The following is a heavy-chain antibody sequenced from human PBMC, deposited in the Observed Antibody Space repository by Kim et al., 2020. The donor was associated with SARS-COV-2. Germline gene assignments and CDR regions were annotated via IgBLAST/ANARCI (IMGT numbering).Heavy chain of an antibody. J-gene: IGHJ4*02. CDR3: AVIPGVGTTAPGIDF. D-gene: IGHD1-26*01. CDR2: LSSDGSDK. Sequence: GGSLRLSCAASGFSFSDYWMHWVRQAPGEGPVWISSLSSDGSDKRYADSVKGRFTISRDNAKNTLFLLMNSLRGDDTAMYYCAVIPGVGTTAPGIDFWGQGIRVTVSS. V-gene: IGHV3-74*01. CDR1: GFSFSDYW.